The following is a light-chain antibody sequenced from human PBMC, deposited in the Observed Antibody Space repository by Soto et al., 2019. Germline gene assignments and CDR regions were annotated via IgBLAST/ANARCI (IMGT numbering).Light chain of an antibody. CDR3: CPYVGSSTYV. CDR1: STCVGTYNL. CDR2: EGT. J-gene: IGLJ1*01. V-gene: IGLV2-23*01. Sequence: QSVLTQPASVSGPPGQSITISCTGTSTCVGTYNLVSWYQQHPGKAPNLMVYEGTKRPSGVSNRFSGSKSGNTASLTISGLQAEDEADYYCCPYVGSSTYVFGTGTKVTVL.